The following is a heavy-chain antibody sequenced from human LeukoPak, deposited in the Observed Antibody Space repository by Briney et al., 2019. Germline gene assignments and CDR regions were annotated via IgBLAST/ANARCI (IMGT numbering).Heavy chain of an antibody. CDR3: AKDKRDSSGSFDY. CDR2: ISYDGSNK. V-gene: IGHV3-30*18. J-gene: IGHJ4*02. CDR1: GFTFSSYG. Sequence: PGRSLRISCAASGFTFSSYGMHWVRQAPGKGLEWVAVISYDGSNKYYADSVKGRFTISRDNSKNTLYLQMNSLRAEDTAVYYCAKDKRDSSGSFDYWGQGTLVTVSS. D-gene: IGHD6-19*01.